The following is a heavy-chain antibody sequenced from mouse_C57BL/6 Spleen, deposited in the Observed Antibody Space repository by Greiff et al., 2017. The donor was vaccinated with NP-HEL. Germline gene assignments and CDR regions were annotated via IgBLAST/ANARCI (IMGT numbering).Heavy chain of an antibody. CDR3: GRSDSTYYCDY. CDR2: INPSNGGT. J-gene: IGHJ2*01. CDR1: GYTFTSYW. Sequence: QVQLQQPGTDLVKPGASVKLSCKASGYTFTSYWMPWVKQRPGHGLEWIGNINPSNGGTNYNEKFKSKATLTVDNSSSTAYMQLSSLTSEDSAVFYCGRSDSTYYCDYWGQGTTLTVAS. V-gene: IGHV1-53*01.